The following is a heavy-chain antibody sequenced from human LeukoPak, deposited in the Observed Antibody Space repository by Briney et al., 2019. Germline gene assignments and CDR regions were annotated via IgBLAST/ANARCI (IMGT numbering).Heavy chain of an antibody. Sequence: GGSLRLSCAASGFTFSSYGMHWVRQAPGKGLEWVAVIWYDGSNKYYADSVKGRFTISRDNSKNTLYLQMSSLRAEDTAVYYCASKYCSGGSCYWGLDYWGQGTLVTVSS. CDR2: IWYDGSNK. CDR1: GFTFSSYG. CDR3: ASKYCSGGSCYWGLDY. D-gene: IGHD2-15*01. J-gene: IGHJ4*02. V-gene: IGHV3-33*01.